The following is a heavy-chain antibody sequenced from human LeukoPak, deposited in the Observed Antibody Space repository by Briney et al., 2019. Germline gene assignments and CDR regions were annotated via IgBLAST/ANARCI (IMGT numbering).Heavy chain of an antibody. Sequence: GASVKVSCKASGGTFSSYAISWVRQAPGQGLEWMGGIIPIFGTANYAQNFQGRLTMTTDTSTTTAYMELRSLRSDDTAVYYCSREFPFCGADCFSGVFDIWGQGTMVTVS. CDR1: GGTFSSYA. D-gene: IGHD2-21*02. V-gene: IGHV1-69*05. CDR2: IIPIFGTA. CDR3: SREFPFCGADCFSGVFDI. J-gene: IGHJ3*02.